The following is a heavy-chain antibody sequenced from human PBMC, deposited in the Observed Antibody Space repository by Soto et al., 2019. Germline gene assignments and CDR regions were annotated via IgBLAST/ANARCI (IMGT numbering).Heavy chain of an antibody. CDR2: INHSGST. V-gene: IGHV4-34*01. D-gene: IGHD6-13*01. J-gene: IGHJ5*02. CDR1: GGSFSGYY. Sequence: ETLSLTCAVYGGSFSGYYWSWIRQPTGKGLEWIGEINHSGSTNYNPSLKSRVTISVDTSKNQFSLKLSSVTAADTAVYYCARGEAAAGIAPWGHGTLVTVSS. CDR3: ARGEAAAGIAP.